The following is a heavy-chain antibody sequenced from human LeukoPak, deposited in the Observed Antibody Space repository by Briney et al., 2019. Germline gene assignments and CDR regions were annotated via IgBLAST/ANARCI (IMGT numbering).Heavy chain of an antibody. D-gene: IGHD3-22*01. CDR2: IYHSGST. J-gene: IGHJ6*03. V-gene: IGHV4-38-2*01. CDR3: ARSYQTDSSGYYYPYYYYMDV. CDR1: GYSISSGYY. Sequence: SGTLSLTCAVSGYSISSGYYWGWIRQPPGKGLEWIGSIYHSGSTYYNPSLKSRVTISVDTSKNQFSLKLSSVTAADTAVYYCARSYQTDSSGYYYPYYYYMDVWGKGTTVTVSS.